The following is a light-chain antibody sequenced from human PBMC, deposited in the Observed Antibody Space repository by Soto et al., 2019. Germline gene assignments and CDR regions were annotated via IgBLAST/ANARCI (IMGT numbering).Light chain of an antibody. V-gene: IGKV2-28*01. CDR1: QSLLHSDGYSY. CDR3: MQATLIVPWT. J-gene: IGKJ1*01. CDR2: LGS. Sequence: DIVMTQSPLSLPVTPGEPASISCRSSQSLLHSDGYSYLDWYLQKPGQSPRLLIYLGSIRASGVPDRFSGSGSGTDFTLKICRVEAEDVGVYYCMQATLIVPWTFGQGTRVEIK.